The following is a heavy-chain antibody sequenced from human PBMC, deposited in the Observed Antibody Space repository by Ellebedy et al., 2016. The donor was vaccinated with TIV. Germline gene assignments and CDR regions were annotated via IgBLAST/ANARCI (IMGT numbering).Heavy chain of an antibody. CDR2: MNPNSGNT. V-gene: IGHV1-8*01. CDR1: GYTFTSYD. CDR3: ARDPVVPAALGPQPFDY. Sequence: ASVKVSXXASGYTFTSYDINWVRQATGQGLEWMGWMNPNSGNTGYAQKFQGRVTMTRDTSISTAYMELSSLRSEDTAVYYCARDPVVPAALGPQPFDYWGQGTLVTVSS. J-gene: IGHJ4*02. D-gene: IGHD2-2*01.